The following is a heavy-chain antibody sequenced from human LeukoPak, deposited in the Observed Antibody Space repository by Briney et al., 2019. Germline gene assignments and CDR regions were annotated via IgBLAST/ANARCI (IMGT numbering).Heavy chain of an antibody. V-gene: IGHV1-24*01. J-gene: IGHJ6*02. CDR2: FDPEDGET. Sequence: ASVKVSCKVSGYTLTELSMHWVRQAPGKGLEWMGGFDPEDGETIYAQKFQGRVTMTEDTSTDTAYMELSSLRSEDTAVYYCARVWFGYYGMDVWGQGTTVTVPS. D-gene: IGHD3-10*01. CDR1: GYTLTELS. CDR3: ARVWFGYYGMDV.